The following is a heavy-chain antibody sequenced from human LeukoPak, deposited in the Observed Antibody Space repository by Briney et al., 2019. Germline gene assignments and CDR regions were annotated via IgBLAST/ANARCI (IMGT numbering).Heavy chain of an antibody. V-gene: IGHV1-69*05. CDR3: ARDRRRLIGIGWFDP. D-gene: IGHD3-22*01. CDR2: IIPIFGTA. J-gene: IGHJ5*02. CDR1: GGTFSSYA. Sequence: GASVKVSCKASGGTFSSYAISWVRQAPGQGLEWMGGIIPIFGTANYAQKLQGRVTMTTDTSTSTAYMELRSLRSDDTAVYYCARDRRRLIGIGWFDPWGQGTLVTVSS.